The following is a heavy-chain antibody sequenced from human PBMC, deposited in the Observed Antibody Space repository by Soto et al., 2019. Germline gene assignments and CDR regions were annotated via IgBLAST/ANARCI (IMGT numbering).Heavy chain of an antibody. CDR1: GGTFSTYA. Sequence: QVLLVQSGAEVKKPGSSTQVSCKASGGTFSTYAFTWVRQAPGHGFEWIGGVIPLFNTPDYAQKFQGRVTITADESTSKVFLELSGLTSEDTAVYFCAFASKWELLGYFYGMDVWGQGTTVTVSS. CDR3: AFASKWELLGYFYGMDV. J-gene: IGHJ6*02. V-gene: IGHV1-69*01. CDR2: VIPLFNTP. D-gene: IGHD1-26*01.